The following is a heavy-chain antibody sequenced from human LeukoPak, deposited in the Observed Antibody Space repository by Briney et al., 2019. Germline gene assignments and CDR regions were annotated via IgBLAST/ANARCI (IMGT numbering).Heavy chain of an antibody. Sequence: GGSLRLSCAASGFKFSSNAMSWARQAPGKGLEYVSAIGASGAGTYYADSVKGRFTISRDNSKNMLYLAMSSLSAEDTAVYYCANWVEGARPSLDYWGQGALVTVSS. CDR3: ANWVEGARPSLDY. J-gene: IGHJ4*02. V-gene: IGHV3-23*01. CDR1: GFKFSSNA. CDR2: IGASGAGT. D-gene: IGHD6-6*01.